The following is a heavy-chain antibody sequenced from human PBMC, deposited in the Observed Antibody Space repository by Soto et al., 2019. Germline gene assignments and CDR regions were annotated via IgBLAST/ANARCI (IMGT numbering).Heavy chain of an antibody. CDR1: GDTFSNYD. CDR2: ISAYNGNT. V-gene: IGHV1-18*01. Sequence: QVQLVQSGPEVKKPGASVRVSCKASGDTFSNYDISWVRQAPGQGLEWMGWISAYNGNTNYAQKFQGRVTMTTDTSTATAYMDLRSLRSDDTAMYYCARDEYISGRNWFGPWGQGTLVTVSS. J-gene: IGHJ5*02. D-gene: IGHD5-18*01. CDR3: ARDEYISGRNWFGP.